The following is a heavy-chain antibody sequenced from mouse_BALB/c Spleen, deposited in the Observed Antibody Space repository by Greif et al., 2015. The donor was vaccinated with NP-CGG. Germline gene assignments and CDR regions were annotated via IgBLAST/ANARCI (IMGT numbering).Heavy chain of an antibody. Sequence: QVQLQQSGPELVKPGASVRISCKASGYTFTSYYIHWLKQRPGQGLEWIGWIYPGNINSNYNENFNGRVTLTADKSSSTAYMQLSSRTSEDSAVYFCARWGAPRAAAWFAYWGQGTLVTVSA. J-gene: IGHJ3*01. D-gene: IGHD3-1*01. CDR3: ARWGAPRAAAWFAY. V-gene: IGHV1S56*01. CDR1: GYTFTSYY. CDR2: IYPGNINS.